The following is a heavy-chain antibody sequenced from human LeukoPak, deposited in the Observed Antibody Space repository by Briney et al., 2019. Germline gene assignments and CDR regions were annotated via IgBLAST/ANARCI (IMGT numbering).Heavy chain of an antibody. Sequence: SETLSLTCTVSGYSISSGYYWGWIRQPPGKGLEWIGSIYHSGSTYYNPSLKSRVTISVDTSKNQFSLKLSSVTAADTAVYYCARSGYSYGYSYYYYYYMDVWGKGTTVTISS. D-gene: IGHD5-18*01. J-gene: IGHJ6*03. CDR2: IYHSGST. CDR1: GYSISSGYY. V-gene: IGHV4-38-2*02. CDR3: ARSGYSYGYSYYYYYYMDV.